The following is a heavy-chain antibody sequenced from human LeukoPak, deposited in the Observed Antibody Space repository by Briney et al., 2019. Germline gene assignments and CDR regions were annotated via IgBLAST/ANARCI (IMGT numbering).Heavy chain of an antibody. V-gene: IGHV1-18*04. CDR2: ISAYNGNT. J-gene: IGHJ3*02. CDR1: GYTFTGYY. CDR3: ARDGIQLWPQFLDAFDI. Sequence: VASVKVSCKASGYTFTGYYMHWVRQAPGQGLEWMGWISAYNGNTNYAQKLQGRVTMTTDTSTSTAYMELRSLRSDDTAVYYCARDGIQLWPQFLDAFDIWGQGTMVTVSS. D-gene: IGHD5-18*01.